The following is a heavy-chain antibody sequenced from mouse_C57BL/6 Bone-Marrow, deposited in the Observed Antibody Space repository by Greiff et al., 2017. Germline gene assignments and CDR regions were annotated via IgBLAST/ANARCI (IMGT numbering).Heavy chain of an antibody. D-gene: IGHD1-1*01. J-gene: IGHJ4*01. CDR3: ARRDYYGSSLAMDY. V-gene: IGHV5-17*01. CDR2: ISSGSSTI. Sequence: EVKVEESGGGLVKPGGSLKLSCAASGFTFSDYGMHWVRQAPEKGLEWVAYISSGSSTIYYADTVKGRFTISRDNAKNTLFLQMTSLRSEDTAMYYCARRDYYGSSLAMDYWGQGTSVTVSS. CDR1: GFTFSDYG.